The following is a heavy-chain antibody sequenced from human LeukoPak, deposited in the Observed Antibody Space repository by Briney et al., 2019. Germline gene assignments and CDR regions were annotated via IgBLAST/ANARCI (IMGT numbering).Heavy chain of an antibody. CDR3: ARVLYLSDSRGMFDY. J-gene: IGHJ4*02. D-gene: IGHD6-13*01. CDR2: INPKSGDT. Sequence: ASVRVSCKASGYTFTDYSLHWVRQAPGQGLEWVGWINPKSGDTDYAQKFQGRVTMTGDTSISTVYMDLSGLRSDDTAIFYCARVLYLSDSRGMFDYWGQGTLVTVSS. CDR1: GYTFTDYS. V-gene: IGHV1-2*02.